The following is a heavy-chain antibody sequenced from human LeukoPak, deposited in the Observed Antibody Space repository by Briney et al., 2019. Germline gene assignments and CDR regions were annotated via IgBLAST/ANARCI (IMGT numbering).Heavy chain of an antibody. CDR2: ISSSGSTI. V-gene: IGHV3-48*03. CDR1: GFTFSSYE. Sequence: GGSLRLSCAASGFTFSSYEMNWVRQAPEKGLEWVSYISSSGSTIYYADSVKGRFTISRDNAKNSLYLQMNSLRAEDTAVHYCARVLRIYYDSSGYLLSYYYYGMDVWGQGTTVTVSS. J-gene: IGHJ6*02. CDR3: ARVLRIYYDSSGYLLSYYYYGMDV. D-gene: IGHD3-22*01.